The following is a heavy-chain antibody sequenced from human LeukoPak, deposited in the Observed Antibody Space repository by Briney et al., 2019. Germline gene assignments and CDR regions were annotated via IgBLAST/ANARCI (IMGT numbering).Heavy chain of an antibody. CDR1: GYTFTGYY. D-gene: IGHD6-19*01. J-gene: IGHJ4*02. Sequence: GASVKVSCKASGYTFTGYYMHWVRQAPGQGLEWMGRINPNSGGTNYAQKFQGRVTMTRDTSISTAYMELSRLRSDDTAVYYCARGPMYSSGWYPEWGQGTLVTVSS. V-gene: IGHV1-2*06. CDR3: ARGPMYSSGWYPE. CDR2: INPNSGGT.